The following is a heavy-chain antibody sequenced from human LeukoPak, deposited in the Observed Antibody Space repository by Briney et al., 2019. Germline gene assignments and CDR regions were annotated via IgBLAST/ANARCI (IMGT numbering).Heavy chain of an antibody. J-gene: IGHJ4*02. CDR2: ITGDGDRK. Sequence: GGSLRLSCAASGFTFCDFAMYWVRQAPGQGLEWVSLITGDGDRKYYADSVKGRFTISRDNSRNSLYLQMNSLRLEDTALYYCAKDHPVLSYWGQGALVTVSS. V-gene: IGHV3-43*02. CDR3: AKDHPVLSY. D-gene: IGHD4/OR15-4a*01. CDR1: GFTFCDFA.